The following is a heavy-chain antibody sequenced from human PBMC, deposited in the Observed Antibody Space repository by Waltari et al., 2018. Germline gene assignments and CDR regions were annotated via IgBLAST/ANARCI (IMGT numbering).Heavy chain of an antibody. J-gene: IGHJ4*02. Sequence: QVQLVESGGGVVQPGWSLRLSCVASESTFSRYAMHWVRQAPGKGLEWVAVISFDGSIQYYADSVKGRFIISRDNSKKTLYLQTGSLRADDTAVYYCARGYYDSRGYPPHYWGQGTLVTVSS. D-gene: IGHD3-22*01. V-gene: IGHV3-30-3*01. CDR2: ISFDGSIQ. CDR3: ARGYYDSRGYPPHY. CDR1: ESTFSRYA.